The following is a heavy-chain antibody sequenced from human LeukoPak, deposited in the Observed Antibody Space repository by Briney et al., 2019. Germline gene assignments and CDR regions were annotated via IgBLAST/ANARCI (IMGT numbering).Heavy chain of an antibody. CDR2: IYPGDSDT. Sequence: GESLKISCRGSGYSFTTYWIGWVRQMPGKGLEWMGIIYPGDSDTRYTPSFQGQVTMSADRSINTASLQGSSLKASDTAMYYCARRRGCSSTSCPPDSWGQGTLVTVSS. CDR1: GYSFTTYW. CDR3: ARRRGCSSTSCPPDS. J-gene: IGHJ4*02. D-gene: IGHD2-2*01. V-gene: IGHV5-51*01.